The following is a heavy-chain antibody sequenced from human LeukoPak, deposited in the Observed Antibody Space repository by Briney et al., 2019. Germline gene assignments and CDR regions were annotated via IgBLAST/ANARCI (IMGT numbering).Heavy chain of an antibody. J-gene: IGHJ6*02. CDR3: TRDGTVIRGLPRRARTFYGMDV. CDR1: GFTLSNYD. D-gene: IGHD3-10*01. CDR2: IDNAGDT. Sequence: GRSLRLSCTASGFTLSNYDMHWVRQVTGKGLEWVSGIDNAGDTYYSDSVRGRFTISRENAKNSLYLQVNSLRAEDTAVYYCTRDGTVIRGLPRRARTFYGMDVWGQGTTVTVSS. V-gene: IGHV3-13*01.